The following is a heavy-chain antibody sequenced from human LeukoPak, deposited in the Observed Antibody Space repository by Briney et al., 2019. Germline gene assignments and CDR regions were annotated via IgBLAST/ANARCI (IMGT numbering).Heavy chain of an antibody. CDR2: IRYDGSKK. CDR1: GFTFSSYS. V-gene: IGHV3-30*02. CDR3: AKDRITMIVVAPDALDI. D-gene: IGHD3-22*01. Sequence: GGSLRLSCAASGFTFSSYSMNWVRQAPGKGLEWVAFIRYDGSKKYYADSVRGRFTISRDNSKNTLYLQMNSLRAEDTAVYYCAKDRITMIVVAPDALDIWGQGTMVTVSS. J-gene: IGHJ3*02.